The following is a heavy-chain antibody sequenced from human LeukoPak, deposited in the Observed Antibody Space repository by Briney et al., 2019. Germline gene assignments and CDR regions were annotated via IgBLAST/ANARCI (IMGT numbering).Heavy chain of an antibody. V-gene: IGHV3-64*02. CDR2: ISYNGGST. J-gene: IGHJ4*02. CDR1: GFTFTNYA. CDR3: AKSGGGYSSGWFY. D-gene: IGHD6-19*01. Sequence: QPGGSLRLSCAASGFTFTNYAMHWVRQAPGKGLEYVSAISYNGGSTYYADSVKGRLTISRDNSKNTLYLQMGSLTAEDTAVYYCAKSGGGYSSGWFYWGQGTLVTVSS.